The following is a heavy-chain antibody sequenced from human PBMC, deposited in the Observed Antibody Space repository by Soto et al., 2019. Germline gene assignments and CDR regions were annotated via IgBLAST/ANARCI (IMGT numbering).Heavy chain of an antibody. V-gene: IGHV3-11*01. D-gene: IGHD5-18*01. J-gene: IGHJ3*02. Sequence: GGSLRLSCAASGFTFSDYYMSWIRQAPGKGLEWVSYISSSGSTIYHADSVKGRFTISRDNAKNSLYLQMNSLRAEDTAVYYCARDHLRYSYGHNAFDIWGQGTMVTVSS. CDR2: ISSSGSTI. CDR3: ARDHLRYSYGHNAFDI. CDR1: GFTFSDYY.